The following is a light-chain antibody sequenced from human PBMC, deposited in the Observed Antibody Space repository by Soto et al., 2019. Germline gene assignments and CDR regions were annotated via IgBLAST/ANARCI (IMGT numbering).Light chain of an antibody. J-gene: IGLJ2*01. CDR3: SSCTTIGTYVL. CDR1: SSDVGGYDY. Sequence: QSALTQPASVSGSPGQSITISCTGTSSDVGGYDYVSWYQQHPGKAPKLMIYDVTNRPSGVSNRFSGSKSGNTASLTISGLQAEDEADYFCSSCTTIGTYVLFGGGTKLTVL. V-gene: IGLV2-14*01. CDR2: DVT.